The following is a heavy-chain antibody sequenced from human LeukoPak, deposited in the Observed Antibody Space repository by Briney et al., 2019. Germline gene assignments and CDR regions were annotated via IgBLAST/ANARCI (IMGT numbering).Heavy chain of an antibody. CDR2: IGASGGST. CDR3: AKAEGYDILTGLDY. J-gene: IGHJ4*02. V-gene: IGHV3-23*01. Sequence: GGSLRLSCATSGFTFSRYAMSWVRQAPGKGLEWVSGIGASGGSTYYADSVKGRFTISRDDSKNTLHLQMNSLRTEDTAVYYCAKAEGYDILTGLDYWGQGTLVTVSS. D-gene: IGHD3-9*01. CDR1: GFTFSRYA.